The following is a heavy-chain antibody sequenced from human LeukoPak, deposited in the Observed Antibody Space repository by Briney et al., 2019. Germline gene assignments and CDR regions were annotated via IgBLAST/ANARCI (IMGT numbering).Heavy chain of an antibody. CDR3: AKTEDYYDSSGYHYYFDY. CDR2: ISYDGSNK. Sequence: GGSLRLSCAASGFTFSSYGMHWVRQAPGKGLEWVAVISYDGSNKYYADSVKGRFTISRDNSKNTLYLQMNSLRAEDTAVYYCAKTEDYYDSSGYHYYFDYWGQGTLVTVSS. CDR1: GFTFSSYG. D-gene: IGHD3-22*01. J-gene: IGHJ4*02. V-gene: IGHV3-30*18.